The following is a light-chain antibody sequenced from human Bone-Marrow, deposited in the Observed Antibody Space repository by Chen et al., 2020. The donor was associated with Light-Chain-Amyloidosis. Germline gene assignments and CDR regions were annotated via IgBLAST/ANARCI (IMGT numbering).Light chain of an antibody. J-gene: IGLJ3*02. V-gene: IGLV3-21*02. CDR3: QGSDRSSDRPV. CDR1: NIGSTS. Sequence: SYVLTQPSSVSVAPGQTATIACGGNNIGSTSVHWYQQTPGQAPLLVVYDDSDRPSGIPERLSGSNSGNTATLTSSRVEAGDEADYYCQGSDRSSDRPVFGGGTKLTVL. CDR2: DDS.